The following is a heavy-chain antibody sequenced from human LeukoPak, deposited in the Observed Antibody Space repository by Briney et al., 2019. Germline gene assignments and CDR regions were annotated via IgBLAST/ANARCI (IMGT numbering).Heavy chain of an antibody. Sequence: GGSLRLSCAASGFAFSDYYMNWIRQAPGKGLEWVSYISSSGSAMYYADSVKGRFTISRDNAKNSLYLQMNSLRAEDTAVYYCARRSYYGSGSYCDVPYYFDYWGQGTLVTVSS. V-gene: IGHV3-11*01. CDR1: GFAFSDYY. CDR3: ARRSYYGSGSYCDVPYYFDY. J-gene: IGHJ4*02. D-gene: IGHD3-10*01. CDR2: ISSSGSAM.